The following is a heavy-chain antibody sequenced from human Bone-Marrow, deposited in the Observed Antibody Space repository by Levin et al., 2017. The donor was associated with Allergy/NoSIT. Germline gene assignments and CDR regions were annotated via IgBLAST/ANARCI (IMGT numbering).Heavy chain of an antibody. Sequence: SGPTLVKPTETLTLTCTVSGFSLSNARMGVSWIRQPPGKALEWLAHIFSNDEKSYSTSLKSRLTISKDTSKSQVVLTMTNMDPVDTATYYCARIVVVRSGNWFDPWGQGTLVTVSS. CDR1: GFSLSNARMG. J-gene: IGHJ5*02. V-gene: IGHV2-26*01. CDR3: ARIVVVRSGNWFDP. CDR2: IFSNDEK. D-gene: IGHD3-22*01.